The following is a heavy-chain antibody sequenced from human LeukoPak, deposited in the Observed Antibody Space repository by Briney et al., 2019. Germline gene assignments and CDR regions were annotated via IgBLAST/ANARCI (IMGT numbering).Heavy chain of an antibody. CDR1: GGSISSGSYY. CDR2: IYTSGST. J-gene: IGHJ6*03. CDR3: ASSRRDLPYYYYYYMDV. Sequence: PSETLSLTCTVSGGSISSGSYYWNWIRQPAGRGLEWIGRIYTSGSTNYNPSLKSRVTISVDTSKNQFSLKLSSVTAADTAVYYCASSRRDLPYYYYYYMDVWGEGTTVTISS. V-gene: IGHV4-61*02.